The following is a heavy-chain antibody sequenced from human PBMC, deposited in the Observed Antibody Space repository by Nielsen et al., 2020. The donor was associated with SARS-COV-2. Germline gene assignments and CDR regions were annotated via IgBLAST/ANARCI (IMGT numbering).Heavy chain of an antibody. CDR3: ARIRVEMATIGSYYYYGMDV. Sequence: PTLVNPTQTLTLTCTFSGFSLSTSGMCVSWIRQPPGKALEWLALIDWDDDKYYSTSLKTRLTISKDTSKNQVVLTMTNMDPVDTATYYCARIRVEMATIGSYYYYGMDVWGQGTTVTVSS. CDR1: GFSLSTSGMC. D-gene: IGHD5-24*01. CDR2: IDWDDDK. V-gene: IGHV2-70*01. J-gene: IGHJ6*02.